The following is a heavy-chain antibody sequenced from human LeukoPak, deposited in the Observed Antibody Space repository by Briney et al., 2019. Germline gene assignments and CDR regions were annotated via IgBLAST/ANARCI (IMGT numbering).Heavy chain of an antibody. J-gene: IGHJ6*03. Sequence: ASVKVSCKASGYTFTSYDINWVRQATGQGLEWMGWMNPNSGNTGYAQKFQGRVTKTRNTSISTAYMELSSLRSEDTAVYYCARALSHYDFWSGYYTNYYYYYMDVWGKGTTVTVSS. CDR1: GYTFTSYD. V-gene: IGHV1-8*01. CDR3: ARALSHYDFWSGYYTNYYYYYMDV. CDR2: MNPNSGNT. D-gene: IGHD3-3*01.